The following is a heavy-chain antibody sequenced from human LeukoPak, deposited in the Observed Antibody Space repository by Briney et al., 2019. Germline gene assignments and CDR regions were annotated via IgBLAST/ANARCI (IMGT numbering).Heavy chain of an antibody. CDR2: ISSSGSTI. CDR3: ARARGSGSYYIYYYYYMDV. CDR1: GFTFSDYY. Sequence: GGPLRLSCAASGFTFSDYYMSWIRQAPGKGLEWVSYISSSGSTIYYADSVKGRFTISRDNAKNSLYLQMNSLRAEDTAVYYCARARGSGSYYIYYYYYMDVWGKGTTVTVSS. D-gene: IGHD1-26*01. J-gene: IGHJ6*03. V-gene: IGHV3-11*01.